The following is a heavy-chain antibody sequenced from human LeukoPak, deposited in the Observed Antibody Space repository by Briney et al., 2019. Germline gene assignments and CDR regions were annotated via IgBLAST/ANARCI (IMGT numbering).Heavy chain of an antibody. V-gene: IGHV4-34*01. Sequence: SETVSLTCAVYGESFSAYYWSWIRQSPGKGLEWIAEINHRGDTNYNPSVKSRVTISIDTSKNQFSLKVRSLTAADTAVYYCARGPTISETGYFDFWGQGTLVTVSS. CDR1: GESFSAYY. CDR2: INHRGDT. CDR3: ARGPTISETGYFDF. J-gene: IGHJ4*03. D-gene: IGHD1-1*01.